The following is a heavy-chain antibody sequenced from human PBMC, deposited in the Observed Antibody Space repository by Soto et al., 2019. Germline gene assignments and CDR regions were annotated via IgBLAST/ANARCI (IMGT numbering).Heavy chain of an antibody. CDR1: GAAISSGGYY. J-gene: IGHJ4*02. V-gene: IGHV4-31*03. CDR3: ARAGYYDSSGSLRAPFDH. D-gene: IGHD3-22*01. CDR2: AYYTGNT. Sequence: QLQLQESGPGLVKPSQTLSLTCTVSGAAISSGGYYCTRIRQRPGKGLEWIGSAYYTGNTYYNPSLKSRVTMSVDTSKNQFSLRLTSVTAADTAVYYCARAGYYDSSGSLRAPFDHWGQGALVIVSS.